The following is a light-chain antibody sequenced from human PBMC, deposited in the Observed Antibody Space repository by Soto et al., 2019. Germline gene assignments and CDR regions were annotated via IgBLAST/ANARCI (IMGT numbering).Light chain of an antibody. CDR2: AAS. Sequence: DIQLTQSPSFLSASVGDRVTITCRASQGISIYLAWYQQKPGKAPKLLIYAASTLQSGVPYRFXGXXXGXXXXXXXXXLXPEXXXXYXCXXLKSYPRTFGQGTKLEIK. J-gene: IGKJ2*01. V-gene: IGKV1-9*01. CDR1: QGISIY. CDR3: XXLKSYPRT.